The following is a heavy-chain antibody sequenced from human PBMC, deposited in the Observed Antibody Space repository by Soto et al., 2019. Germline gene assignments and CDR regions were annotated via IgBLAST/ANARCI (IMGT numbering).Heavy chain of an antibody. CDR3: ARLSMVRGVIITGAFDI. CDR2: IYYSGST. J-gene: IGHJ3*02. CDR1: GGSISSGDYY. V-gene: IGHV4-30-4*01. D-gene: IGHD3-10*01. Sequence: QVQLQESGPGLVKPSQTLSLTCTVSGGSISSGDYYWSWIRQPPGKGLEWIGYIYYSGSTYYNPSLKSRVTISVDKSKNQFSLKLSSVTAADTAVYYCARLSMVRGVIITGAFDIWGQGTMVTVSS.